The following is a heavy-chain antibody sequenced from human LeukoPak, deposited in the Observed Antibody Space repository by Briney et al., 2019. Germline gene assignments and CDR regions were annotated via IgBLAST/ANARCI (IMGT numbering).Heavy chain of an antibody. CDR3: ARHSVQLWKPDAFDI. J-gene: IGHJ3*02. CDR2: IYTSGST. Sequence: SETLSLTCTVPGGSISSYYWSWIRQPPGKGLEWIGYIYTSGSTNYNPSLKSRVTISVDTSKNQFSLKLSSVTAADTAVYYCARHSVQLWKPDAFDIWGQGTMVTVSS. V-gene: IGHV4-4*09. D-gene: IGHD5-18*01. CDR1: GGSISSYY.